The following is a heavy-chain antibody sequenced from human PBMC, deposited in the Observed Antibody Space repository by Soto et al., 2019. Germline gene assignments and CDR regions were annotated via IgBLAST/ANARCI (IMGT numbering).Heavy chain of an antibody. D-gene: IGHD3-16*01. Sequence: ASVKVSCKASGYTFTSYGISWVRQAPGQGLEWMGWISAYNGNTNYAQKLQGRVTMTTDTSTSTAYMELRSLRSDDTAVYYCARVRAFVGRYYYYVMDVWAQRTTVTVSS. V-gene: IGHV1-18*01. CDR2: ISAYNGNT. CDR1: GYTFTSYG. J-gene: IGHJ6*02. CDR3: ARVRAFVGRYYYYVMDV.